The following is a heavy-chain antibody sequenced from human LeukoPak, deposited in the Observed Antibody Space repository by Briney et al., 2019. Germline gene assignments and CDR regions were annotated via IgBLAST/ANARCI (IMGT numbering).Heavy chain of an antibody. CDR1: GGSISSNSCY. CDR2: VFHSGST. Sequence: SETLSLTCSVPGGSISSNSCYWGWIRQPPGKGLEWIGSVFHSGSTFYNPSLKSRVTASVDTSKNQFSLKLNSVTAADTAVYYCARVWKGSLFVSVTGKGGNWFDPWGQGTLVTVSS. J-gene: IGHJ5*02. CDR3: ARVWKGSLFVSVTGKGGNWFDP. D-gene: IGHD3-10*01. V-gene: IGHV4-39*01.